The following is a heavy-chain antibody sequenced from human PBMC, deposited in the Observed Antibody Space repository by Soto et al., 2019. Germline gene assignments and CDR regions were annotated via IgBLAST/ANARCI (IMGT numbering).Heavy chain of an antibody. CDR1: GFTFSDYY. CDR2: IGSSDSTI. CDR3: ASTYSSGWYESCYFDL. V-gene: IGHV3-11*01. J-gene: IGHJ4*02. Sequence: QVQLVESGGGLVKPGGSLRLSCLASGFTFSDYYMSWIRQAPGEGLEWVSYIGSSDSTIYYADSVKGRFTISRNNAKNTLYLQMNSLRAGDTAVYYCASTYSSGWYESCYFDLWGQGTLVTVSS. D-gene: IGHD6-13*01.